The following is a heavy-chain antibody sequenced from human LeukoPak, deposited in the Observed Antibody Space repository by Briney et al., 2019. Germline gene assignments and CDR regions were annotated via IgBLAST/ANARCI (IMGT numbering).Heavy chain of an antibody. CDR2: ISSSSSSYI. CDR3: AKDRSYYDSSGPGDY. CDR1: GFTFATYT. Sequence: GGSLRLSCTGAGFTFATYTFNWVRQAPGKGLEWVSSISSSSSSYIYYADSVKGRFTISRDNAKNSLYLQMNSLRAEDTAVYYCAKDRSYYDSSGPGDYWGQGTLVTVSS. D-gene: IGHD3-22*01. J-gene: IGHJ4*02. V-gene: IGHV3-21*04.